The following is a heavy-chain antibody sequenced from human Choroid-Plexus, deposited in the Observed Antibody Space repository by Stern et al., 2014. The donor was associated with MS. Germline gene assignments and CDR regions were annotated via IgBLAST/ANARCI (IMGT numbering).Heavy chain of an antibody. CDR2: VSHDGSYK. CDR3: AKDRQYLTYFFDH. Sequence: VQLLESGGGPPPPPPPPPLSCVASGFTFGSCAMHWVRQAPGKGLEWEAGVSHDGSYKYYADSVKGRFTISRDNSQNTLYMQMSSLRPEDTAVYYCAKDRQYLTYFFDHWGQGSLVTVSS. V-gene: IGHV3-30*18. J-gene: IGHJ5*02. CDR1: GFTFGSCA. D-gene: IGHD2/OR15-2a*01.